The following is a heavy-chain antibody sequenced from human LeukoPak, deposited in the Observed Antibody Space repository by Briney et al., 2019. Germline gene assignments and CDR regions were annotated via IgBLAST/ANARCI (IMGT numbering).Heavy chain of an antibody. CDR1: GGSFSGYY. Sequence: SETLSLTCAVYGGSFSGYYWSWIRQPPGKGLEWIGEINHSGSTNYNPSLKSRVTISVDTSKNQFSLKLSSVTAADTAVYCCARGGLPAPQRGGVRGGYDYGVYFDYWGQGTLVTVSS. CDR3: ARGGLPAPQRGGVRGGYDYGVYFDY. D-gene: IGHD5-12*01. J-gene: IGHJ4*02. V-gene: IGHV4-34*01. CDR2: INHSGST.